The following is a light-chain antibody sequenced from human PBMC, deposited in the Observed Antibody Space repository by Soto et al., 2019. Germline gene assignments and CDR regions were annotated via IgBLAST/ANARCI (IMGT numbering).Light chain of an antibody. CDR1: QSLTSN. V-gene: IGKV3-15*01. CDR2: DVF. Sequence: EIVLTQSPGTLSLSPGERVTLSCRASQSLTSNLAWYQQKPGQAPRLLIYDVFIRATGIPARFSGSGSGTEFALTISRLQSEDFAVYYCQQYIHWPPLYTFGQGTKVDIK. CDR3: QQYIHWPPLYT. J-gene: IGKJ2*01.